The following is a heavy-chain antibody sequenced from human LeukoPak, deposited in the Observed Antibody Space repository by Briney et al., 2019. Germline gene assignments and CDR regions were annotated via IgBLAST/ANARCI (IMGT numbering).Heavy chain of an antibody. CDR1: GFTFSNYE. CDR3: ARDLYRPNNWFDP. Sequence: PGGSLRLSCAASGFTFSNYEMNWVRQAPGKGLQWVSYISRSGSTIYYADSVKGRFTISRDNAKNSPYLQMNSLRAEDTAVYYCARDLYRPNNWFDPWGQGTLVTVSS. V-gene: IGHV3-48*03. D-gene: IGHD2/OR15-2a*01. CDR2: ISRSGSTI. J-gene: IGHJ5*02.